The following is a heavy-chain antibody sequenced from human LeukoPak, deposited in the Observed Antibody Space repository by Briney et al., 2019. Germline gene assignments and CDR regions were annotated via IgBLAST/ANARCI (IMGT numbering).Heavy chain of an antibody. Sequence: GSLRLSCAASGFTVSNTYMSWVRQAPGKGLEWVSYISSGSSTIYYADSVKGRFTISRDNAKNSLYLQMNSLRDEDTAVYYCARDWYFDYWGQGTLVTVSS. CDR3: ARDWYFDY. CDR1: GFTVSNTY. J-gene: IGHJ4*02. CDR2: ISSGSSTI. V-gene: IGHV3-48*02.